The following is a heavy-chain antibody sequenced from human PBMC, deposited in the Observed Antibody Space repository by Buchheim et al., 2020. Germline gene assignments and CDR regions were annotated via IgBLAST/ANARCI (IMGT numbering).Heavy chain of an antibody. J-gene: IGHJ6*02. V-gene: IGHV4-30-4*01. CDR1: GGSISSGDYY. CDR3: ARDRGRGTYYYYGMDV. Sequence: QVQLQESGPGLVKPSQTLSLTCTVSGGSISSGDYYWSWIRQPPGKGLEWIGYIYYSGSTYYNPSLKIRVTISVHTSKNQFSLKLSSVTAADTAVYYCARDRGRGTYYYYGMDVWGQGTT. D-gene: IGHD1-1*01. CDR2: IYYSGST.